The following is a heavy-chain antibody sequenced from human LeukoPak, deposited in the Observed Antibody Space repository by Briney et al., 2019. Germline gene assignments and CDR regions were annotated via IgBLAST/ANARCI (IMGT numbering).Heavy chain of an antibody. V-gene: IGHV1-2*02. CDR1: GYTFTGYY. Sequence: GASLKVSCKASGYTFTGYYMHWVRQTPGQGLEWMGWINPNSGGTNYAQKFQGRVTMTRDTSISTAYMELSRLRSDDTAVYYCARGLSPVITIFGVVIPGDYGMDVWGQGTTVTVSS. J-gene: IGHJ6*02. D-gene: IGHD3-3*01. CDR3: ARGLSPVITIFGVVIPGDYGMDV. CDR2: INPNSGGT.